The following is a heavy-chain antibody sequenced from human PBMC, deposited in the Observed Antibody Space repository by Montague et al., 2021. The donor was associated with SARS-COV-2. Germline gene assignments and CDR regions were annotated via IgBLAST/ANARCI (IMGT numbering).Heavy chain of an antibody. CDR3: ATLGDMAKIPPVH. CDR1: GDSLHRSAYY. V-gene: IGHV4-39*01. D-gene: IGHD3-16*01. CDR2: VYYGTT. J-gene: IGHJ4*02. Sequence: SETLSLTCTVSGDSLHRSAYYWGWLRRPPGKGLDWVARVYYGTTTYNRSLKSGVIISVDTSTNQFSLVLYSVTAADTAVYFCATLGDMAKIPPVHWGQGTRVTVSS.